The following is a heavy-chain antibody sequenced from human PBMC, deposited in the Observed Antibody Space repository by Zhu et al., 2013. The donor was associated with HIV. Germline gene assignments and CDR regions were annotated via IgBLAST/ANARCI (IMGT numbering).Heavy chain of an antibody. Sequence: QLVQSGPEVKKPGTSVKVSCKASGFTFTSSAVQWVRQARGQRLEWIGWIVVGSGNTNYAQKFQERVTITRDMSTSTAYMELSSLRSEDTAVYYCAASVVGATSYNDYWGQGTLVTVSS. D-gene: IGHD1-26*01. J-gene: IGHJ4*02. CDR1: GFTFTSSA. CDR3: AASVVGATSYNDY. CDR2: IVVGSGNT. V-gene: IGHV1-58*01.